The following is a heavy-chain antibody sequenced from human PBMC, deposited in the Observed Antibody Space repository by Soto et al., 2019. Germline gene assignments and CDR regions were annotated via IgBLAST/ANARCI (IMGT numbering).Heavy chain of an antibody. Sequence: ASVKVSCKASGYTFTSYAMHWVRQAPGQRLEWMGWINAGNGNTKYSQKFQGRVTITRDTSASTAYMELSSLRSEDTAVYYCARGGGEVVVVWAAAFDIWGQGTMVTVSS. J-gene: IGHJ3*02. CDR3: ARGGGEVVVVWAAAFDI. CDR1: GYTFTSYA. V-gene: IGHV1-3*01. CDR2: INAGNGNT. D-gene: IGHD2-15*01.